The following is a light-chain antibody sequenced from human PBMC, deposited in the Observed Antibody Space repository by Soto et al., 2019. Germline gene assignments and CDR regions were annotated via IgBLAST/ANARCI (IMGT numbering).Light chain of an antibody. CDR3: QQLNSYPLA. V-gene: IGKV1-9*01. J-gene: IGKJ4*01. CDR1: QGISTY. CDR2: AAS. Sequence: IQLTQSPSSLSASVGDRVTITCRASQGISTYLAWYQQEPGKAPKLLIYAASTLQSGVPSRFSGSGSGTDFTLTIRSLQPEDFATYYCQQLNSYPLAFVGGTKVEIK.